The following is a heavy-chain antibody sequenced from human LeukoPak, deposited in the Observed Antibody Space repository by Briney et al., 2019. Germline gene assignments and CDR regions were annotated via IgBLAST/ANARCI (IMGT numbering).Heavy chain of an antibody. CDR3: ARGGAAAGTSWFDP. D-gene: IGHD6-13*01. Sequence: ASVKVSCTASGYTFTSYDINWVRQATGQGLEWMGWMNPNSGNTGYAQKFQGRVTMTRNTSISTAYMELSSLRSEDTAVYYCARGGAAAGTSWFDPWGQGTLVTVSS. V-gene: IGHV1-8*01. CDR2: MNPNSGNT. J-gene: IGHJ5*02. CDR1: GYTFTSYD.